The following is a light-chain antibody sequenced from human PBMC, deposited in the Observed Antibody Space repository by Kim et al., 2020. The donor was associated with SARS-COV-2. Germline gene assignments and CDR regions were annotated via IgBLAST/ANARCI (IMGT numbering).Light chain of an antibody. Sequence: KTVTTSCTRSSGSIASSYVHWYQQRPGSAPITVIYDDYERPAGVPDRFSGSIDSSSNTASLTISGLRTEDEADYYCQSYDSSKDCVFGGGTQLTVL. CDR1: SGSIASSY. CDR2: DDY. J-gene: IGLJ3*02. V-gene: IGLV6-57*03. CDR3: QSYDSSKDCV.